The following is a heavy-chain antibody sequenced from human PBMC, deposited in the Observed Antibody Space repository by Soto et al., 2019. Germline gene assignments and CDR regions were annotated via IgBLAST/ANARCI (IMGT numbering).Heavy chain of an antibody. CDR2: VSYDESNK. V-gene: IGHV3-30-3*01. D-gene: IGHD6-19*01. J-gene: IGHJ4*02. Sequence: QVQLVESGGGVVQPGGSLRLSCAASGFSLSDYAMHWVRQAPGKGLEWVASVSYDESNKYYTESVKGRFSISRDTSKNTLSLQMDTLRPDDTAVYYCARDGPLPSPSGWDFVMLDQWGQGTLVTVS. CDR1: GFSLSDYA. CDR3: ARDGPLPSPSGWDFVMLDQ.